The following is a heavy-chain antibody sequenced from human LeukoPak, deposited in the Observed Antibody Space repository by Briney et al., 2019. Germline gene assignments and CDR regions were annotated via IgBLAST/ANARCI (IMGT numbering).Heavy chain of an antibody. CDR1: GFTFSSYS. V-gene: IGHV3-21*01. CDR3: ARAYSSSWYGGDY. Sequence: GGSLRLSCAASGFTFSSYSMNWVRQAPGKGLEWVSSISSSSSYIYYADSVKGRFTISRDNAKNSLYLQTNSLRAEDTAVYYCARAYSSSWYGGDYWGQGTLVTVSS. D-gene: IGHD6-13*01. CDR2: ISSSSSYI. J-gene: IGHJ4*02.